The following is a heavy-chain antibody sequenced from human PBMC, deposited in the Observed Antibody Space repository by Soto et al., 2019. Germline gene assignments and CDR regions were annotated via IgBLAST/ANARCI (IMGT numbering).Heavy chain of an antibody. CDR1: GGSISSGGYY. Sequence: SETLSLTCTVSGGSISSGGYYWSWIRQHPGKGLEWIGYIYYSGSTYYNPSLKSRVTISVDTSKNQFSLKLSSVTAADTAVYYCARLGIKLFDGGYVVDYWGQGTLVTVSS. D-gene: IGHD5-12*01. CDR2: IYYSGST. V-gene: IGHV4-31*03. J-gene: IGHJ4*02. CDR3: ARLGIKLFDGGYVVDY.